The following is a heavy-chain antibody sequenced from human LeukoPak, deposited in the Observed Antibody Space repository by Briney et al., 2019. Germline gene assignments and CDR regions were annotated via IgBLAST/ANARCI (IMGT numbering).Heavy chain of an antibody. CDR2: ISGSGGST. J-gene: IGHJ5*02. CDR1: RFTFSSYA. CDR3: AKVLDSSGYYPSDR. V-gene: IGHV3-23*01. Sequence: GGSLRLSCAASRFTFSSYAMSWVRQAPGKGLEWVSAISGSGGSTYYADSVKGRFTISRDNSKNTLYLRLSSLRAGDTAVYYCAKVLDSSGYYPSDRWGQGTLVIVSS. D-gene: IGHD3-22*01.